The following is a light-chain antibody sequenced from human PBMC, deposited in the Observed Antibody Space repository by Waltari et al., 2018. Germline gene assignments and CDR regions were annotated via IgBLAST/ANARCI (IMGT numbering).Light chain of an antibody. CDR3: QQYNNWPLT. J-gene: IGKJ4*01. V-gene: IGKV3D-15*01. CDR1: QSVSSN. Sequence: EIVMTQSPVTLSVSPGEGATLSCKASQSVSSNLAWYGQKPGQPPRLLIYGGSTRATGIPARFSGSGSGTEFTLTISSLQSEDFAVYYCQQYNNWPLTFGGGTKVEIK. CDR2: GGS.